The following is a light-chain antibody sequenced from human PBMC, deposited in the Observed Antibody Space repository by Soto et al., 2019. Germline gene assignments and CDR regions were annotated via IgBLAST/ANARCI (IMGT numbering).Light chain of an antibody. CDR3: QQYGTSPRT. CDR1: QSVGSTY. Sequence: EIVLTQSPGTLSLSPGERATLSCRASQSVGSTYLAWYRQKPGQAPRLLIYGASRRATGIPDRFSGSGSGTDFTLTISRLEPEDFAVYYCQQYGTSPRTFGGGTKVEIK. CDR2: GAS. J-gene: IGKJ4*01. V-gene: IGKV3-20*01.